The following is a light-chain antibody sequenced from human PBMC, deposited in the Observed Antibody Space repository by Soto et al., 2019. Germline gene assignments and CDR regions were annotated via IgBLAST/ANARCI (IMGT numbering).Light chain of an antibody. Sequence: QAVVTQPPSASASLGASVTLTCTLSSGYSNYKVDWYQQRPGKGPRFVLRVGTGGIVGSKGDGIPDRFSVLGSGLNRYLTIKNIQEEDESVYHCGADHGSGSNFVVVFGGGTKVTVL. J-gene: IGLJ2*01. CDR3: GADHGSGSNFVVV. V-gene: IGLV9-49*01. CDR1: SGYSNYK. CDR2: VGTGGIVG.